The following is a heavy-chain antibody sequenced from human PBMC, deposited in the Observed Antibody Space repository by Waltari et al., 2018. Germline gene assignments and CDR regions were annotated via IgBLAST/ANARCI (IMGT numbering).Heavy chain of an antibody. CDR2: IKQDGSEK. V-gene: IGHV3-7*01. D-gene: IGHD6-13*01. Sequence: EVQLVESGGGLVQPGGSLRLSCAASGFTFSSYWMSWVRQAPGKGLEWVANIKQDGSEKYYPGSVKGRFTISRENAKNSLYLQMNSLRAGDTAVYYCARDHIAAAGTRNWYFDLWGRGTLVTVSS. J-gene: IGHJ2*01. CDR3: ARDHIAAAGTRNWYFDL. CDR1: GFTFSSYW.